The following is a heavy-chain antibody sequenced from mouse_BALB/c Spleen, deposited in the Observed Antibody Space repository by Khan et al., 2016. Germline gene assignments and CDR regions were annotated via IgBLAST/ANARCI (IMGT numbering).Heavy chain of an antibody. CDR1: GFTFTDYY. Sequence: EVELVESGGGLVQPGGSLRLSCATSGFTFTDYYMSWVRQPPGKALEWLGFIRNKANGYTTEYSASVKGRFTISRDNSQSILYLQMNTLRAEDSATYYCARALITTVGGGFAYWGQGTLVTVSA. CDR2: IRNKANGYTT. CDR3: ARALITTVGGGFAY. D-gene: IGHD1-1*01. J-gene: IGHJ3*01. V-gene: IGHV7-3*02.